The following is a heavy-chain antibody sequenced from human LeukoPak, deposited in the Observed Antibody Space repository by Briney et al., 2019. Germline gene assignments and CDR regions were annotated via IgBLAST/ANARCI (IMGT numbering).Heavy chain of an antibody. V-gene: IGHV1-46*01. CDR1: GYTFTSYY. D-gene: IGHD3-10*01. CDR3: ARDRGGNWFDP. CDR2: INPSGGST. J-gene: IGHJ5*02. Sequence: ASVKVSCRASGYTFTSYYMHWVRQAPGQGLEWMGIINPSGGSTSYAQKFQGRVTMTRDTSTSTVYMELSSLRSEDTAVYYCARDRGGNWFDPWGQGTLVTVSS.